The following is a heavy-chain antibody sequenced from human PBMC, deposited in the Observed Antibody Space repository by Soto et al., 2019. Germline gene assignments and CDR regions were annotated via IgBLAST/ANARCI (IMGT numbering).Heavy chain of an antibody. V-gene: IGHV4-31*03. CDR1: CGSISSGGYC. CDR3: ARDYRASYPAYYYYGMDV. CDR2: IYYST. J-gene: IGHJ6*02. D-gene: IGHD3-16*02. Sequence: QVQLQESGPGLVKPSQTLSLTCTVSCGSISSGGYCWSWIRQHPGKGLEWIGYIYYSTYYNPALKSRVTISVDTSKNQFSLKLSSVTAAYTVVYYCARDYRASYPAYYYYGMDVWGQGTTVTVSS.